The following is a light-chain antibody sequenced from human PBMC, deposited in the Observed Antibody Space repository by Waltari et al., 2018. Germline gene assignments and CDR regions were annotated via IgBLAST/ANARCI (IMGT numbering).Light chain of an antibody. CDR3: CSYAGRGTYV. CDR1: TSDVGTYDL. Sequence: QSALTQPASVSGTPGQSITISCTGTTSDVGTYDLVSWYQQHPGKAPKLLICEVIKRPSGVASRFSCSKSGNTASLTISGLQGEDEADYYCCSYAGRGTYVFGSGTKVTVL. J-gene: IGLJ1*01. V-gene: IGLV2-23*02. CDR2: EVI.